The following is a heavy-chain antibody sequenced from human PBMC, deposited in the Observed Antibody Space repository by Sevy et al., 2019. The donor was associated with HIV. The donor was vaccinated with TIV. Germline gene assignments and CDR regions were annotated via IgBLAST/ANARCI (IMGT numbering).Heavy chain of an antibody. V-gene: IGHV4-30-4*01. CDR3: ARDGGRGYYDSSYTVPFDY. D-gene: IGHD3-22*01. CDR2: IYYSGST. CDR1: GGSISSGDYY. J-gene: IGHJ4*02. Sequence: SETLSLTCTVSGGSISSGDYYWSWIRQPPGKGLEWIGYIYYSGSTYYNPSLKSRVTISVDTSKNQFSLKLSSVTAADTAVYYCARDGGRGYYDSSYTVPFDYWGQGTLVTVSS.